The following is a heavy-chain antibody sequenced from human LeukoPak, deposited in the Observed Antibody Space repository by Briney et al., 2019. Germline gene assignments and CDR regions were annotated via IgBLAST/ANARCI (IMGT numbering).Heavy chain of an antibody. CDR2: IIPISGTA. CDR3: ARGLQYQLLKALGYYYMDD. Sequence: ASVKVSCKASGGTFSSHAIAWVRQAPGQGPEWMGGIIPISGTANYAQKFQGRVTITTDESTSTAYMELSSLTSDDTAVYYCARGLQYQLLKALGYYYMDDWGLGTLVTASS. CDR1: GGTFSSHA. V-gene: IGHV1-69*05. J-gene: IGHJ4*02. D-gene: IGHD2-2*01.